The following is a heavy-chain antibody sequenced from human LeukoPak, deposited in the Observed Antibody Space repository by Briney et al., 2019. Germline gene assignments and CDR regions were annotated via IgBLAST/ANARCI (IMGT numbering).Heavy chain of an antibody. V-gene: IGHV3-7*01. CDR1: GFFFSTNW. CDR2: IKPDGSET. D-gene: IGHD6-19*01. J-gene: IGHJ5*01. Sequence: PGGSLRLSCAASGFFFSTNWMSWFRQAPGKGLEWVAHIKPDGSETYYVDSVKGRFTISRDNAKNSLYLQMYSLRADDTAVYYCATAVSVAGDSWGQGTLVTVSS. CDR3: ATAVSVAGDS.